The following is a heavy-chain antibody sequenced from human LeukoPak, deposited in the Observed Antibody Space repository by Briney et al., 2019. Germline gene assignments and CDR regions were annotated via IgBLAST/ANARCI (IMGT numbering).Heavy chain of an antibody. CDR2: IYNSGST. D-gene: IGHD6-13*01. Sequence: PSETLSLTCTVSGGPISTYYWSWIRQPPGKGLEWIGYIYNSGSTNYNPSLQSRVTISVDTSKNQFSLKLTSVTAADTAVYYCAKAVAAAGRFGFDPWGQGTLVTVSS. CDR3: AKAVAAAGRFGFDP. CDR1: GGPISTYY. V-gene: IGHV4-59*01. J-gene: IGHJ5*02.